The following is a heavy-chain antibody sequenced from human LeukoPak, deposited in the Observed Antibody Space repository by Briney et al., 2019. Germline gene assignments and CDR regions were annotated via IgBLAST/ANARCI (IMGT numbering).Heavy chain of an antibody. V-gene: IGHV1-69*13. J-gene: IGHJ4*02. CDR1: GGTFSSYA. D-gene: IGHD5-24*01. CDR3: ARRPIGDGYNRYFDY. Sequence: SVKVSCKASGGTFSSYAISWVRQTPGQGLEWMGGIIPIFGTANYAQKFQGRVTITAGESTSTAYMELSSLRSEDTAVYYCARRPIGDGYNRYFDYWGQGTLVTVSS. CDR2: IIPIFGTA.